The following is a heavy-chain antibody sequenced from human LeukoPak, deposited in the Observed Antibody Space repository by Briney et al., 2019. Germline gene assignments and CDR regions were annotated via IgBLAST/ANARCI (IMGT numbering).Heavy chain of an antibody. J-gene: IGHJ4*02. CDR3: ARDPEMLGFGNY. V-gene: IGHV1-46*01. CDR2: INPSGGST. Sequence: ASVKVSCKASGYTFTSYGISWVRQAPGQGLEWMGIINPSGGSTSYAQKFQGRVTMTRDMSTSTVYMELSSLRSEDTAVYYCARDPEMLGFGNYWGQGTLVTVSS. D-gene: IGHD5-24*01. CDR1: GYTFTSYG.